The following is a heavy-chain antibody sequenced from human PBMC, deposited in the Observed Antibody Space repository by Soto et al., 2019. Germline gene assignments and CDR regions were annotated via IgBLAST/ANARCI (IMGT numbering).Heavy chain of an antibody. D-gene: IGHD6-13*01. V-gene: IGHV5-10-1*01. CDR2: IDPIDSKT. J-gene: IGHJ6*02. CDR3: ARRIAAAGSYYYYAFDV. Sequence: GESLKISCKGSGYNFDTYWINWVRQTPGKGLEWMGRIDPIDSKTKYSPSLEGHITISVDKSISTTYLQWSSLKASDTAIYYCARRIAAAGSYYYYAFDVWGQGTAVTVSS. CDR1: GYNFDTYW.